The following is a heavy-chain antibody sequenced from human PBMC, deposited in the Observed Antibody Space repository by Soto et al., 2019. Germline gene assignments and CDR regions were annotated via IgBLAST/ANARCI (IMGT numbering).Heavy chain of an antibody. D-gene: IGHD6-13*01. CDR1: GGSISSYY. J-gene: IGHJ4*02. CDR2: IYYSGRT. Sequence: QVQLQESGPGLVKPSETLSLTCTVSGGSISSYYWSWIRQPPGKGLEWIGYIYYSGRTNHNPSLKRRSIILADTSKNNSALKLSSVTAADTAVYYCARARAAAAHDYWGQGTLVTVSS. CDR3: ARARAAAAHDY. V-gene: IGHV4-59*01.